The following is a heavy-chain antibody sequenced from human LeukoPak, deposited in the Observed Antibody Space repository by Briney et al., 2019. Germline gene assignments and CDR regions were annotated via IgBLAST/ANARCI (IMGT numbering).Heavy chain of an antibody. CDR2: IKQDGSEK. J-gene: IGHJ4*02. D-gene: IGHD5-12*01. Sequence: GGSLRLSCAASGFTFSCCWMSWVRQAPGKGLEWVANIKQDGSEKYYVDSVEGRFTTSRDNAKNSLYLQMNSLRAEDTAVYYCAKYSDYDLNYWGQGTLVTVPS. CDR1: GFTFSCCW. CDR3: AKYSDYDLNY. V-gene: IGHV3-7*03.